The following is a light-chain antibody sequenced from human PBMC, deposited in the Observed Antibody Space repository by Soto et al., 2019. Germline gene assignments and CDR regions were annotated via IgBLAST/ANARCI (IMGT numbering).Light chain of an antibody. CDR2: EDD. Sequence: NFMLTQPHSVSESPGKTVTISCTRSSGSIASNYVRWYQQRPGSSPTTVIYEDDQRPSGVPDRFSGSIDTSSNSASLTISGLQTEDEADYYCQSYDDTEWLFGGGTKLTVL. CDR3: QSYDDTEWL. V-gene: IGLV6-57*01. CDR1: SGSIASNY. J-gene: IGLJ3*02.